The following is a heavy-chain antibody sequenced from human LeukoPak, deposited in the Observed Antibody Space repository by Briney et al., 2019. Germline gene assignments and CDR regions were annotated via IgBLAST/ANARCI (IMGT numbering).Heavy chain of an antibody. CDR3: ARDSACSSWITYYFYGRDV. Sequence: PSETLSLTGTGSRGSISSYYLSWIRPPAGKGLEWIGRTYTSGSTNYNPSLKSRVTMSVDTSKNQFSLKLSSVTAADTGVYYCARDSACSSWITYYFYGRDVWGEGTTVTVSS. CDR1: RGSISSYY. CDR2: TYTSGST. J-gene: IGHJ6*04. D-gene: IGHD6-13*01. V-gene: IGHV4-4*07.